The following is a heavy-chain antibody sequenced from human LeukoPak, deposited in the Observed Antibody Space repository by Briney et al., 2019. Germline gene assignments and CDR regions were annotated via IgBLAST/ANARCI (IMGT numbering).Heavy chain of an antibody. CDR1: GGSTRSYY. CDR3: ARGTAAAGWGY. V-gene: IGHV4-59*01. Sequence: SETLSLTCTVSGGSTRSYYWSWIRQPPGKGLEWIGYMYYSGSTNYNPSLKSRVTIAVDTSKNQVSLKLSSVTAADTALYYCARGTAAAGWGYWGQGTLVTVSS. D-gene: IGHD6-13*01. J-gene: IGHJ4*02. CDR2: MYYSGST.